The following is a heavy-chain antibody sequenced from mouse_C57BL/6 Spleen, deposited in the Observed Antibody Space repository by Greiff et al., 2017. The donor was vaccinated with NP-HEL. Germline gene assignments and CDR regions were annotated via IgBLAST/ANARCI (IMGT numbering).Heavy chain of an antibody. V-gene: IGHV14-1*01. Sequence: EVQLQQSGAELVRPGASVKLSCTASGFNIKDYYMHWVKQRPEQGLEWIGRIDPEDGDTEYAPKFQGKATMTADTSSNTAYLQLSSLTSEDTAVYYCTPDLMTTDAMDYWGQGTSVTVSS. D-gene: IGHD1-1*01. CDR1: GFNIKDYY. CDR3: TPDLMTTDAMDY. J-gene: IGHJ4*01. CDR2: IDPEDGDT.